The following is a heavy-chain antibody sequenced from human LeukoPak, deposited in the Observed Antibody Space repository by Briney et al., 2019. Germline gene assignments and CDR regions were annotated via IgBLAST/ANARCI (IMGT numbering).Heavy chain of an antibody. D-gene: IGHD3-3*01. J-gene: IGHJ4*02. CDR3: ANLYYDFWSGYYN. CDR2: INPNSGGT. Sequence: ASVKVSCKASGYTFTGYYMHWVRQAPGQGLEWMGWINPNSGGTNYAQKFQGRVTMTRDTSISTAYMGLSRLRSDDTAVYYCANLYYDFWSGYYNWGQGTLVTVSS. CDR1: GYTFTGYY. V-gene: IGHV1-2*02.